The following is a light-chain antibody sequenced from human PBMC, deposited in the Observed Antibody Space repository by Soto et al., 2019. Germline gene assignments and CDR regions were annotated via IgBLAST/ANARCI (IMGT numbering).Light chain of an antibody. Sequence: EIVLTQSPATLSLSQGERATLSCRASQSVSGYLAWYQQKPGQAPRLLVYDASNRAPGIPARFSGSGSGTDFTLTISSLEPDDFAVYYCQQRHSWPPLFTFGPGTKVDIK. CDR2: DAS. J-gene: IGKJ3*01. CDR3: QQRHSWPPLFT. V-gene: IGKV3-11*01. CDR1: QSVSGY.